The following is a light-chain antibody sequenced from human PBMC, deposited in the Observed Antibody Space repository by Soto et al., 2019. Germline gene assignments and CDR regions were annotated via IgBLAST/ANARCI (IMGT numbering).Light chain of an antibody. CDR1: SSVVGGYNY. CDR3: ISYTSSSTSYV. V-gene: IGLV2-14*01. CDR2: EVS. Sequence: QADLNPPASVSGSPGPSITISCTGTSSVVGGYNYVAWYQQHPGKVPRLMIYEVSNRPSGVSNRFSGSKSGSTASLTISGLQAEDEADYYCISYTSSSTSYVFGTGTKVTVL. J-gene: IGLJ1*01.